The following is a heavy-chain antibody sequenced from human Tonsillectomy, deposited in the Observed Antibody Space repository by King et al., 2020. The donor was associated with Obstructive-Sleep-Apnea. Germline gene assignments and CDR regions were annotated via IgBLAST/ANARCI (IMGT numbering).Heavy chain of an antibody. CDR3: ARLLVTEYRATYWYCDL. CDR1: GGSISNYY. V-gene: IGHV4-59*08. CDR2: IYYSGST. D-gene: IGHD2-21*02. J-gene: IGHJ2*01. Sequence: QLQESGPGLVKPSETLSLTCTVSGGSISNYYWNWIRQPPGKGLEWIGYIYYSGSTNYNPSLKSRVTISVDTSKNQFSLKLNSVTAADTAVYYCARLLVTEYRATYWYCDLWGRGTLVTVSS.